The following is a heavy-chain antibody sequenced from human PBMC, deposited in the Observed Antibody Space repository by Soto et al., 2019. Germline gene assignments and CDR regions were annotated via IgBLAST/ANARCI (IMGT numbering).Heavy chain of an antibody. CDR3: ARERGYYDSNGYYFDY. CDR1: GGSISSGGYY. J-gene: IGHJ4*02. D-gene: IGHD3-22*01. CDR2: IYYSGST. V-gene: IGHV4-31*03. Sequence: SETLSLTCTVSGGSISSGGYYWSWIRQHPGKGLEWIGYIYYSGSTYYNPSLKSRVTISVDTSKNQFSLKLSSVTAADTAVYYCARERGYYDSNGYYFDYWGQGTLLTVSS.